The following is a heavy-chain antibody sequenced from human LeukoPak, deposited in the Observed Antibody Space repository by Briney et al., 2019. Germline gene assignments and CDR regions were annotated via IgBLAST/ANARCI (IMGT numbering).Heavy chain of an antibody. CDR3: AIARYPGYFDL. Sequence: SETLSLTCAVYGGSFSGYYWSWIRQPPGKGLEWIGEINHSGSTNYNPSLKSRVTISVDTSKNQFSLKLSSVTAADTAVYYCAIARYPGYFDLWGRGTLVTVSS. D-gene: IGHD1-1*01. CDR1: GGSFSGYY. V-gene: IGHV4-34*01. J-gene: IGHJ2*01. CDR2: INHSGST.